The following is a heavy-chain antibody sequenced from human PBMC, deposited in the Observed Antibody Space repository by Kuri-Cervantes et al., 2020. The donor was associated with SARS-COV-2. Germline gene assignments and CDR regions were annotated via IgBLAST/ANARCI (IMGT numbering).Heavy chain of an antibody. D-gene: IGHD6-13*01. J-gene: IGHJ4*02. Sequence: GSLRLSCAVYGGSFGGYYWSWIRQPPGKGLEWIGEINHSGSTYYNPSLKSRVTISVDTSKNQFSRKLSSVTAADTAVYYCARRAAAAGINYWGQGTLVTVSS. CDR1: GGSFGGYY. CDR2: INHSGST. CDR3: ARRAAAAGINY. V-gene: IGHV4-34*01.